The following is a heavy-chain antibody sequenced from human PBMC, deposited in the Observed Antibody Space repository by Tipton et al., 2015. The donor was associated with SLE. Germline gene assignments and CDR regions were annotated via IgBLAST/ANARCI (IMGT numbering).Heavy chain of an antibody. CDR3: ARDPYMVRGVNDAFDI. D-gene: IGHD3-10*01. V-gene: IGHV4-34*01. Sequence: TLSLTCAVYGGSFSGYYWSWIRQPPGKGLEWIGEINHSGSTNYIPSLKSRVTISVDTSKNQFSLKLSSVTAADTAVYYCARDPYMVRGVNDAFDIWGQGTMVTVSS. CDR1: GGSFSGYY. J-gene: IGHJ3*02. CDR2: INHSGST.